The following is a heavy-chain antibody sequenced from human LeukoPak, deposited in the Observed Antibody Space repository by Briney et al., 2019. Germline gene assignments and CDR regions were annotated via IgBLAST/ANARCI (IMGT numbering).Heavy chain of an antibody. CDR1: KFTFSHYG. D-gene: IGHD3-3*01. V-gene: IGHV3-30*18. Sequence: GGSLRLSCTASKFTFSHYGMQWVRQAPGKGLEWVAVISSDGSIKVYADSVKGRFTLSRDNSINTVDLQMNSLRAEDTAVYYCVKEYHSRGFGAYFDYWGQGTLVTVSS. J-gene: IGHJ4*02. CDR2: ISSDGSIK. CDR3: VKEYHSRGFGAYFDY.